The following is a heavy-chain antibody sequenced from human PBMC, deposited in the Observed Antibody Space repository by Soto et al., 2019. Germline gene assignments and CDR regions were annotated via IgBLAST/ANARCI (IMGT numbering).Heavy chain of an antibody. J-gene: IGHJ3*02. V-gene: IGHV4-31*03. Sequence: QVQLQESGPGLVKPSQTLSLTCTVSGGSISSGGYYWSWIRQHPGKGLEWIGYIYYSGSTYYNPSLKSRVTISVATSKNQFSLKLSSVTAADTAVYYCARVATGVWFGELDAFDIWGQGTMVTVSS. D-gene: IGHD3-10*01. CDR2: IYYSGST. CDR1: GGSISSGGYY. CDR3: ARVATGVWFGELDAFDI.